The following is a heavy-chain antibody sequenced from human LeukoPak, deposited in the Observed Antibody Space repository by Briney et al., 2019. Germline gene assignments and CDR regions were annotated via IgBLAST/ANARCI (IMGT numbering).Heavy chain of an antibody. CDR2: IGRSGDT. D-gene: IGHD6-19*01. CDR3: ARGSSGWGLAV. J-gene: IGHJ6*02. V-gene: IGHV3-13*04. CDR1: GFTFNAYD. Sequence: GGSLRLSCAAAGFTFNAYDMHWVRQPIGKGLEWVSYIGRSGDTYYAGSVKGRFTISREDATNSLFLEMKSLGVEDTAVYYCARGSSGWGLAVWGQGTTVTVSS.